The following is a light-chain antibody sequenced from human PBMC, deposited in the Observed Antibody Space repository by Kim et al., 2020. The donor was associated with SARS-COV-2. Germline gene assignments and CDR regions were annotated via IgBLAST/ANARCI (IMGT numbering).Light chain of an antibody. CDR1: SADSSYS. Sequence: SVQLTCTPSSADSSYSIAWHQQPRRKGPRDMMKLEGCGVYKPGRGVPDRFSGSRSGGERYLTISDLQSEDEADYYCETWESTTWVFGGGTQLTVL. CDR2: LEGCGVY. V-gene: IGLV4-60*03. J-gene: IGLJ3*02. CDR3: ETWESTTWV.